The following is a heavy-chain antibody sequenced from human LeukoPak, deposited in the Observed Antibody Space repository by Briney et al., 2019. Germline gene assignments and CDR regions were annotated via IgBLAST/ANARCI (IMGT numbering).Heavy chain of an antibody. V-gene: IGHV1-18*01. Sequence: ASVKVSCKASGYIFTSYGISWVRQAPGQGLEWMGWISAYNGHTRYVQKLQDRVTMTTDTSTSTAYMDLRSLRSDDTAVYYCARAIAPYYYDSSGYYSRGGYYYYHMDVWGKGTTVTVSS. CDR3: ARAIAPYYYDSSGYYSRGGYYYYHMDV. J-gene: IGHJ6*03. D-gene: IGHD3-22*01. CDR1: GYIFTSYG. CDR2: ISAYNGHT.